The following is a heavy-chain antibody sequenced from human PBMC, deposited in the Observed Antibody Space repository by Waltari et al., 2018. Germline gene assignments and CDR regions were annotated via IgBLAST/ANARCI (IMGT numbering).Heavy chain of an antibody. V-gene: IGHV3-11*04. CDR1: GFTFSDYN. Sequence: QVQLVESGGGLVKPGGALRLSCAASGFTFSDYNMSWIRQAPGKGLEWVSYMSSSGSTIYYADTEKGRFTISSDNAKNSLYLQMNSLRAEDTAVYYCARAGRGIAVAGTRIYWGQGTLVTVSS. CDR2: MSSSGSTI. CDR3: ARAGRGIAVAGTRIY. D-gene: IGHD6-19*01. J-gene: IGHJ4*02.